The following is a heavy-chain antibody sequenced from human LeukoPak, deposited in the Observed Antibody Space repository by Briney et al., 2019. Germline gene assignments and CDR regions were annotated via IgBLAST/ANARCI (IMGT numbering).Heavy chain of an antibody. J-gene: IGHJ3*02. CDR3: ARAQSDIPDAFDI. D-gene: IGHD3-9*01. Sequence: GGSLRLSCAASGFTFSSYGMNWVRQAPGKGLEWVSYISSSGSTIYYADSVKGRFTISRDNAKNSLYLQMNSLRAEDTAVYYCARAQSDIPDAFDIWGQGTMVTVSS. V-gene: IGHV3-48*04. CDR1: GFTFSSYG. CDR2: ISSSGSTI.